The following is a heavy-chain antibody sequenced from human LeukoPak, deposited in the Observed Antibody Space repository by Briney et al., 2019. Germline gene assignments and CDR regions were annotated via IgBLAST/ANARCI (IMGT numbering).Heavy chain of an antibody. CDR3: ARTYDCVWGSYYYYYGMDV. D-gene: IGHD3-16*01. V-gene: IGHV3-33*01. CDR1: GFTFSSYG. CDR2: IWYDGSNK. J-gene: IGHJ6*02. Sequence: QPGSSLRLSCAACGFTFSSYGMHWVRQARGKGLEGLAVIWYDGSNKYYADSVKGRFTISRDNSKTTLYLQMNSLRAEDTAVYYCARTYDCVWGSYYYYYGMDVWGQGTTVTVSS.